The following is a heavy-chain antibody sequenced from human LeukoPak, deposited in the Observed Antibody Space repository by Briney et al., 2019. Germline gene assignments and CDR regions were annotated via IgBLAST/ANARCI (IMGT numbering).Heavy chain of an antibody. V-gene: IGHV4-59*01. CDR2: IYHSGST. J-gene: IGHJ4*02. CDR3: ARGVTYYYGSGSFGEYYFDY. CDR1: GGSISSYY. Sequence: PSETLSLTCTVSGGSISSYYWSWIRQPPGKGLEWIGYIYHSGSTKYNPSLKSRVTISVDTSKNQFSLKLSSVTAADTAVYYCARGVTYYYGSGSFGEYYFDYWGQGTLVTVSS. D-gene: IGHD3-10*01.